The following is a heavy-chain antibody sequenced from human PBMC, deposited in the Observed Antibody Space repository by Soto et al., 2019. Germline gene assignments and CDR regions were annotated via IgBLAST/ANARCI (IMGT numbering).Heavy chain of an antibody. V-gene: IGHV3-30*18. CDR3: AKIVSSSSGNFDY. J-gene: IGHJ4*02. CDR2: ISYDGSNK. Sequence: GGSLRLSCAASGFTFSSYGMHWVRQAPGKGLEWVAVISYDGSNKYYADSVKGRFTISRDNSKNTLYLQMNSLRAEDTAVYYCAKIVSSSSGNFDYWGQGTLVTVSS. D-gene: IGHD6-6*01. CDR1: GFTFSSYG.